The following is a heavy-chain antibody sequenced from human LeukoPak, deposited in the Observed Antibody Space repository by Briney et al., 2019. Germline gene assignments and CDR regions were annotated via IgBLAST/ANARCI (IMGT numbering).Heavy chain of an antibody. V-gene: IGHV1-18*01. CDR2: ISAYNGNT. D-gene: IGHD3-3*01. CDR1: GYTFTSYG. J-gene: IGHJ6*03. CDR3: ATDPRTTVFGTFRYYYMDV. Sequence: RASVKVSCKASGYTFTSYGISWVRQAPGQGLEWMGWISAYNGNTNYAQKLQGRVTMTTDTSTSTAYMELRSLRSDDTAVYYCATDPRTTVFGTFRYYYMDVWGEGTTVAVSS.